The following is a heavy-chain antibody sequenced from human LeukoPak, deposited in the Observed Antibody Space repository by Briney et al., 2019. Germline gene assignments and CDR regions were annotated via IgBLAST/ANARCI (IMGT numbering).Heavy chain of an antibody. CDR2: IYTSGST. CDR3: ARGHGADVFDY. V-gene: IGHV4-61*02. J-gene: IGHJ4*02. Sequence: SETLSLTCTVSGGSISSGSYYWSWIRQPAGKGLEWIGRIYTSGSTNYNPSLKSRVTISVDTSKNQFSLKLSSVTAADTAVYYCARGHGADVFDYWGQGTLVTVSS. D-gene: IGHD5-24*01. CDR1: GGSISSGSYY.